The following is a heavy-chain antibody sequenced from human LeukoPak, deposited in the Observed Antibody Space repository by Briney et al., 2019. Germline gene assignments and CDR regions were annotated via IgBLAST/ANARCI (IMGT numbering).Heavy chain of an antibody. D-gene: IGHD3-22*01. V-gene: IGHV3-9*01. Sequence: GGSLRLSCAASGFTFDDYAMHWVRQAPGKGLEWVSGISWNSGNIGYADSVEGRFTISRDNAKNSLYLQMNSLRAEDTALYYCAKGEGSMIVNWGQGTLVTVSS. CDR1: GFTFDDYA. J-gene: IGHJ4*02. CDR2: ISWNSGNI. CDR3: AKGEGSMIVN.